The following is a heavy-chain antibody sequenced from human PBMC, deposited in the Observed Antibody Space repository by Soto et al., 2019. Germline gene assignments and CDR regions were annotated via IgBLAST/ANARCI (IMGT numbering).Heavy chain of an antibody. D-gene: IGHD3-10*01. J-gene: IGHJ6*02. CDR3: ARWGGEGWFGELAYYGMDV. CDR1: GFTFSSYD. Sequence: EVQLVESGGGLVQPGGSLRLSCAASGFTFSSYDMHWVRQATGKGLEWVSAIGTAGDTYYPGSVKGRFTISRENAKNSLYLQMNSLRAGDTAVYYCARWGGEGWFGELAYYGMDVWGQGTTVTVSS. CDR2: IGTAGDT. V-gene: IGHV3-13*04.